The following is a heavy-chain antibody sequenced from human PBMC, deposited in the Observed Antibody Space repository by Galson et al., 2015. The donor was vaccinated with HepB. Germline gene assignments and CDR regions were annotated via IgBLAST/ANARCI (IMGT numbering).Heavy chain of an antibody. D-gene: IGHD6-6*01. CDR1: GFTFSNHG. V-gene: IGHV3-33*01. Sequence: SLRLSCAASGFTFSNHGMHWVRQAPGKGLEWVAVVWYDGSNKYYADSVEGRFTISKDNSKNTLYLQMNSLRTEDTALYYCARDRAARHFDYWGQGTLVTVSS. CDR3: ARDRAARHFDY. CDR2: VWYDGSNK. J-gene: IGHJ4*02.